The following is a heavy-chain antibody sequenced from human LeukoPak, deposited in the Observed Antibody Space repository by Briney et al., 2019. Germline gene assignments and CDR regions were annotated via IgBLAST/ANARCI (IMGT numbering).Heavy chain of an antibody. CDR1: GFTFSSYS. J-gene: IGHJ4*02. Sequence: PGGSLRLSCAASGFTFSSYSMNWVRQAPGKGLEWVSYISSSSSTIYYADSVKGRFTISRDNAKNSLYLQMNSLRAEDTAVYYCARKGRGSYLTLDYWGQGTLVTVSS. D-gene: IGHD1-26*01. V-gene: IGHV3-48*01. CDR3: ARKGRGSYLTLDY. CDR2: ISSSSSTI.